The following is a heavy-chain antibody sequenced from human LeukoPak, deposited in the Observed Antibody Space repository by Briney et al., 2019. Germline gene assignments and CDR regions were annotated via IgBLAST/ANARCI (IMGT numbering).Heavy chain of an antibody. CDR1: GGSILTTNW. V-gene: IGHV4-4*02. D-gene: IGHD1-26*01. CDR3: TRGSGAFSPFGF. Sequence: PSGTLSLTCAVSGGSILTTNWWSWVRQPPGTGLEWIGEVHLSGTTNYNPSLKSRVNMSIDKSKNQLSLALTSVTAADTAIYYCTRGSGAFSPFGFWGQGTLVTVSS. CDR2: VHLSGTT. J-gene: IGHJ4*02.